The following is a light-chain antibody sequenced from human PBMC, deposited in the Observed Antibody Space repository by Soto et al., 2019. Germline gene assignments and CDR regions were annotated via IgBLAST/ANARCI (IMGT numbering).Light chain of an antibody. Sequence: EIVLTQSPGTLSLSPGERATLSCRASQSVSSSYLAWYQQKPGQAPRLLIYGASSRATGIPDRFSGSGSGTEFTLTISRLEPEDFAVYYCQQYGSSPFTFGPETKVDIK. CDR3: QQYGSSPFT. CDR1: QSVSSSY. CDR2: GAS. J-gene: IGKJ3*01. V-gene: IGKV3-20*01.